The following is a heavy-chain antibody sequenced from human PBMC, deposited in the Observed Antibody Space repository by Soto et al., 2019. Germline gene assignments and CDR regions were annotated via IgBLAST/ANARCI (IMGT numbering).Heavy chain of an antibody. CDR1: GGSISNDDYY. D-gene: IGHD3-16*01. CDR3: ARRWGTTFDD. J-gene: IGHJ4*02. V-gene: IGHV4-30-4*08. Sequence: SETLSLTCSVSGGSISNDDYYWTWIRQPPGKGLEWIGHIYYNGNTYYNPSLKSRLTMSLDTSQNQFSLHLTSVIAADSASYFCARRWGTTFDDWGQGTLVTVSS. CDR2: IYYNGNT.